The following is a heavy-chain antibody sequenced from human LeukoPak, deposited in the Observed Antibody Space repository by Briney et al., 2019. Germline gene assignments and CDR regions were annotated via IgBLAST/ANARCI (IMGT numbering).Heavy chain of an antibody. CDR2: MNLNSVGT. J-gene: IGHJ4*02. D-gene: IGHD6-19*01. CDR1: GYTFTGYY. V-gene: IGHV1-2*02. Sequence: ASVKVSCKASGYTFTGYYMHWVRQAPGQGLGWWRWMNLNSVGTDYAQKFQGKVAMTRDTSSSTAYMELSRLRSDDTAVYYCARDPGGWGYFDYWGQGTLVTVSS. CDR3: ARDPGGWGYFDY.